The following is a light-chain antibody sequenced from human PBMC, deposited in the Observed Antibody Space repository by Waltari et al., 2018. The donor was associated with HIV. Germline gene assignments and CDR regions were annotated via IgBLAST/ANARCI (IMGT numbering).Light chain of an antibody. Sequence: QSALMQPAAVAGSTGPSSAISCTGTSSHVGGYKHDSWYKQQRVKALKRMIYDVSNRPSGVSNRCSRSKSRNTASLTISGLQAEDEADHYARSYTSSSTYLFGTGNKVTVL. CDR1: SSHVGGYKH. CDR2: DVS. CDR3: RSYTSSSTYL. V-gene: IGLV2-14*03. J-gene: IGLJ1*01.